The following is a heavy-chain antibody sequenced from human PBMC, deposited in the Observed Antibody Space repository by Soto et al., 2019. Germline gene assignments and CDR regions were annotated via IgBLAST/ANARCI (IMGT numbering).Heavy chain of an antibody. CDR2: IWYDGSNK. J-gene: IGHJ4*02. Sequence: QVQLVESGGGVVQPGRSLRLSCAASGFTFSSYGMHWVRQAPGKGLEWVAVIWYDGSNKYYADSVKGRFTISRDKSKNTLYLQMNSLRAEDTDVYYCARGSIGFDYWGQGTLVTVSS. CDR1: GFTFSSYG. CDR3: ARGSIGFDY. V-gene: IGHV3-33*01. D-gene: IGHD6-25*01.